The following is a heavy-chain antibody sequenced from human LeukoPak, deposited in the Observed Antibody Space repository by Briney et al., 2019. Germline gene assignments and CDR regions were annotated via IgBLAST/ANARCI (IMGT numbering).Heavy chain of an antibody. CDR2: INHSGST. J-gene: IGHJ4*02. D-gene: IGHD2-15*01. Sequence: SETLSLTCTVSGGSISSSNWWSWVRQPPGKGLEWIGEINHSGSTNYNPSLKSRVTISVDTSKNQFSLKLSSVTAADTAVYYCERAPIEARWGQGTLVTVSS. CDR3: ERAPIEAR. V-gene: IGHV4-4*02. CDR1: GGSISSSNW.